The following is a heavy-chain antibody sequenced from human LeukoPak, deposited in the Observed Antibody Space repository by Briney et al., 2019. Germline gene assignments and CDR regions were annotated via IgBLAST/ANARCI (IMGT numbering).Heavy chain of an antibody. CDR1: GGTFNSYA. D-gene: IGHD3-22*01. J-gene: IGHJ4*02. CDR2: INPNSGGT. Sequence: ASVKVSCKASGGTFNSYAISWVRQAPGQGLEWMGWINPNSGGTNYAQKFQGRVTMTRDTSISTAYMELSRLRSDDTAVYYCARDLDYDSSGYYLWGQGTLVTVSS. V-gene: IGHV1-2*02. CDR3: ARDLDYDSSGYYL.